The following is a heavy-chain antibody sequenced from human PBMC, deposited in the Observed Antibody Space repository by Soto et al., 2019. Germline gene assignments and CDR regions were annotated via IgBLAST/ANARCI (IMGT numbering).Heavy chain of an antibody. V-gene: IGHV1-69*13. J-gene: IGHJ4*02. CDR2: IIPIFGTA. Sequence: SVKVSCKASGGTFSSYAISWVRQAPGQGLEWMGGIIPIFGTANYAQKFQGRVTITADESTSTAYMELSSLRSEDTAVYYCARGPSGYDSLYFDYWGQGTLVTVSS. CDR3: ARGPSGYDSLYFDY. D-gene: IGHD5-12*01. CDR1: GGTFSSYA.